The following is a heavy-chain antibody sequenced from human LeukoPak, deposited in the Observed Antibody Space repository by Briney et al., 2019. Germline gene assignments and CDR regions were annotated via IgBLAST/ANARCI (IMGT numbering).Heavy chain of an antibody. V-gene: IGHV3-30*04. CDR1: GFTFTSYA. CDR3: ARSGYYDILTGYHPAYFDY. J-gene: IGHJ4*02. CDR2: ISYDGSNK. Sequence: QPGGSLRLSCAASGFTFTSYAMHWVRQAPGKGQEWVAVISYDGSNKYYADSVKGRFTISRDNSKNTLYLQMNSLRAEDTAVYYCARSGYYDILTGYHPAYFDYWGQGTLVTVSS. D-gene: IGHD3-9*01.